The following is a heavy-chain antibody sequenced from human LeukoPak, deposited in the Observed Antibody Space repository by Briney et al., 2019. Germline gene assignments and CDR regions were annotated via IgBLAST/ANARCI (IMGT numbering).Heavy chain of an antibody. CDR1: GGSISSYY. Sequence: PSETLSLTCTVSGGSISSYYWSWIRQPPGKGLEWIGYIYYSGSTNYNPSLKSRVTISVDTSKNQFSLKLSSVTAADTAVYYCAGSRSSWYMANWFDPWGQGTLVTVSS. D-gene: IGHD6-13*01. CDR3: AGSRSSWYMANWFDP. V-gene: IGHV4-59*08. J-gene: IGHJ5*02. CDR2: IYYSGST.